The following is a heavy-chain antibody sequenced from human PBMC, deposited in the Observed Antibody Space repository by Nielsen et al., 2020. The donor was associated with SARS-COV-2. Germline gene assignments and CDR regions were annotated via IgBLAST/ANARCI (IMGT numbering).Heavy chain of an antibody. Sequence: ASVKVSCKASGYTFTSYGISWVRQAPGQGLEWMGWISAYNGNTNYAQKLQGRVTMTTDTPTSTAYMELRSLRSDDTAVYYCARERELAAAGYYYYGMDVWGQGTTVTVSS. J-gene: IGHJ6*02. CDR1: GYTFTSYG. CDR3: ARERELAAAGYYYYGMDV. D-gene: IGHD6-13*01. CDR2: ISAYNGNT. V-gene: IGHV1-18*01.